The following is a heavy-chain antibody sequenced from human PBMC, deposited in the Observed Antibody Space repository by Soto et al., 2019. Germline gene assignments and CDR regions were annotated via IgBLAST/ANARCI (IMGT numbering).Heavy chain of an antibody. CDR2: INHSGST. D-gene: IGHD3-22*01. CDR3: ARGGDVLDSSGYYYGYYFDY. CDR1: GGSFSGYY. J-gene: IGHJ4*02. Sequence: SETLSLTCAVYGGSFSGYYWSWIRQPPGKGLEWIGEINHSGSTNYNPSLKSRVTISVDTSKNQFSLKLSSVTAADTAVYYCARGGDVLDSSGYYYGYYFDYWGQGTLVTVSS. V-gene: IGHV4-34*01.